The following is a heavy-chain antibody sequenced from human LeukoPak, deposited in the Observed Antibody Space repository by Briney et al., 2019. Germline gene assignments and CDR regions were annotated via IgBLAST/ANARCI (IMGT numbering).Heavy chain of an antibody. D-gene: IGHD1-26*01. CDR2: ISSSGNTI. Sequence: GGSLRLSCEGSGFTFRRYSMHWVRQAPGKGLEWISYISSSGNTIYYADSVKGRYTISRDNSKNTLYLQMNSLRAEDTAAYYCATAPSGSYFDYWGQGTLVTVSS. CDR1: GFTFRRYS. V-gene: IGHV3-48*01. CDR3: ATAPSGSYFDY. J-gene: IGHJ4*02.